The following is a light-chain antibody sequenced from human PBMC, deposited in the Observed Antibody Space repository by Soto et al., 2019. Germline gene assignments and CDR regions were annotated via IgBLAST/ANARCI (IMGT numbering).Light chain of an antibody. CDR2: EVS. J-gene: IGLJ1*01. Sequence: QYVLTQPPSASGSPGQSVTISCTGTSSDVGGYNYVSWYQQHPGKAPKLTIYEVSKRPSGVPDRFSGSKSGNTASLTVSGLQAEDEADYYCSSYAGSDTYVFGTGTKLTVL. CDR1: SSDVGGYNY. V-gene: IGLV2-8*01. CDR3: SSYAGSDTYV.